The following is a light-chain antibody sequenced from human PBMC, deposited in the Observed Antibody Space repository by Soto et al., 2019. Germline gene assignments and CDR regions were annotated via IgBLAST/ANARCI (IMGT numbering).Light chain of an antibody. Sequence: EIVLTQSPGTLSVSPGERATLSCRASQSVSSTLACYQQKPAHAPSLLLYDASTRATGIPARFSGSGGGTESTPTISRLQSEYVAVYYRQQYNNWLTFGGGTKVEIK. V-gene: IGKV3D-15*01. CDR3: QQYNNWLT. CDR1: QSVSST. CDR2: DAS. J-gene: IGKJ4*01.